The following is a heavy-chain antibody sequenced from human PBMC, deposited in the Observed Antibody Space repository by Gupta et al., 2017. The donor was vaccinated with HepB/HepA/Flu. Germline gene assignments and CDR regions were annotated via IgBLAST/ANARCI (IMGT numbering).Heavy chain of an antibody. CDR3: STEVPVRGDEEFDY. CDR1: GFTFNVAW. Sequence: EVQLVESGGGLVEPGGSLRLSCAASGFTFNVAWMNWFRQAPGRGLEYIGRIKSKNDGETTDYSAPVKGRFTISRDDSTNTLYLQMNSLNPEDTAVYYCSTEVPVRGDEEFDYWGQGTLVTVSS. V-gene: IGHV3-15*01. J-gene: IGHJ4*02. D-gene: IGHD3-10*01. CDR2: IKSKNDGETT.